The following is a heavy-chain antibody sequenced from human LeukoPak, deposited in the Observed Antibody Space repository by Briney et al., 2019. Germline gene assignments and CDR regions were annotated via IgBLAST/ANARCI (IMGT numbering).Heavy chain of an antibody. CDR1: GFSFSGSG. V-gene: IGHV3-73*01. CDR3: TVIVGLPT. D-gene: IGHD3-22*01. J-gene: IGHJ5*02. CDR2: IRSKTNSYAT. Sequence: GGSLKLSCAASGFSFSGSGVQWVRQASGKGLEWVGRIRSKTNSYATAYAASVKGRFTISRDDSRKTAYRQMNSLKAEDTAVYYCTVIVGLPTWGQGTLVTVSS.